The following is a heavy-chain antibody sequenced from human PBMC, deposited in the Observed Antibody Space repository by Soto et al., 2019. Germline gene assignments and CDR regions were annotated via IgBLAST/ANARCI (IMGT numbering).Heavy chain of an antibody. CDR2: IYYSGST. V-gene: IGHV4-59*08. Sequence: PSETLSLTCTVSGGSISSYYWSWIRQPPGKGLEWIGYIYYSGSTNYNPSLKSRVTISLDTSKNQFSLNLSSVTAADTAEYYCARLYTYGYYFDYWGQGTLVTVSS. CDR3: ARLYTYGYYFDY. D-gene: IGHD5-18*01. J-gene: IGHJ4*02. CDR1: GGSISSYY.